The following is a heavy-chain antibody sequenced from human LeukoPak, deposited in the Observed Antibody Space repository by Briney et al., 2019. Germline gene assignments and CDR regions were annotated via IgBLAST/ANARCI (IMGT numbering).Heavy chain of an antibody. J-gene: IGHJ4*02. Sequence: GESLRLSCTASGFTFSSYAMYWVRQAPGKGLEWVSGIFGSGGSPHYADSVKGRFTISRDNSHNTVYLQMNSLRAEDTAVYYCGKTTTGYSSGRNPAWPVDYWGQGTLVTVSS. V-gene: IGHV3-23*01. D-gene: IGHD6-19*01. CDR2: IFGSGGSP. CDR1: GFTFSSYA. CDR3: GKTTTGYSSGRNPAWPVDY.